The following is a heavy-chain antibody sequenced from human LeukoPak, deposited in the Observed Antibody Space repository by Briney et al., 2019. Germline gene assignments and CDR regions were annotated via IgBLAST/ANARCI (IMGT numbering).Heavy chain of an antibody. V-gene: IGHV3-30*18. CDR3: AKDGVVVINPVDY. Sequence: GGSLRLSCTASGFTFSYYGMHWVRQAPGKGLEWVAVISYDGSNKYYADSVKGRFTISRDNSKNTLYLQMNSLRAEDTAVYYCAKDGVVVINPVDYWGQGTLVTVSS. D-gene: IGHD3-22*01. CDR1: GFTFSYYG. CDR2: ISYDGSNK. J-gene: IGHJ4*02.